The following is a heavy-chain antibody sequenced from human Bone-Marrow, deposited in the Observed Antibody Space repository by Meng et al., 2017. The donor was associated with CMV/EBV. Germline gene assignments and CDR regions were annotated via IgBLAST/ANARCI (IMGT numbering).Heavy chain of an antibody. CDR1: GGSFSGYY. J-gene: IGHJ6*02. Sequence: GSLRLSCAVYGGSFSGYYWSWIRQPPGKGLEWIGEINHSGSTNYNPSLKSRVTISVDTSKNQFSLKLSSVTAADTAVYYCARAKITMVRGVPYYYYYYGMDVWGQGTTVTVYS. V-gene: IGHV4-34*01. CDR3: ARAKITMVRGVPYYYYYYGMDV. D-gene: IGHD3-10*01. CDR2: INHSGST.